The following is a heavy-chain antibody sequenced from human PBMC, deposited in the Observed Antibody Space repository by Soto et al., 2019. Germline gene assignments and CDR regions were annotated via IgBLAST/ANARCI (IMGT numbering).Heavy chain of an antibody. V-gene: IGHV3-7*01. D-gene: IGHD6-19*01. CDR3: ARDADASGWYHYGFDV. CDR2: IKQDGSEK. CDR1: GFTLSSYW. Sequence: GGSLKLSCAGSGFTLSSYWMNWVRQAPGKGLEWVANIKQDGSEKYYVDSVKGRFFISRDNAKNSLYLQLNSLRAEDTAVYYCARDADASGWYHYGFDVWGQGTLVTVSS. J-gene: IGHJ6*02.